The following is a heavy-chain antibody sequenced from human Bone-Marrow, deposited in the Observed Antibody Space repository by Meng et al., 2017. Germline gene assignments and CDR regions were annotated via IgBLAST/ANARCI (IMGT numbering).Heavy chain of an antibody. Sequence: QIQLQQSGPGLGKPSQTLPLPCAISGDSVSSNSAAWNWLRQSPSRGLEWLGRTYYRSKWYNDYAVSVKSRITINPDTSKNQFSLQLNSVTPEDTAVYYCARQEGAFDYWGQGTLVTGSS. D-gene: IGHD3-16*01. J-gene: IGHJ4*02. CDR1: GDSVSSNSAA. CDR3: ARQEGAFDY. CDR2: TYYRSKWYN. V-gene: IGHV6-1*01.